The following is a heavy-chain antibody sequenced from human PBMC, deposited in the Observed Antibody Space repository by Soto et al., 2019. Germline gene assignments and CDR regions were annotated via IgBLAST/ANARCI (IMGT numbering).Heavy chain of an antibody. CDR3: ARVFIRCCSSTSCYPGY. V-gene: IGHV1-2*02. Sequence: ASEPVSHMASGYTLTGYYMQLLRQAPPQRLEWMGGIKPNRGGRNYARKIPGRVPMTRYTSISTAYMERSRLRSDETAVYYWARVFIRCCSSTSCYPGYWGQGTLVTVAS. CDR2: IKPNRGGR. J-gene: IGHJ4*02. CDR1: GYTLTGYY. D-gene: IGHD2-2*01.